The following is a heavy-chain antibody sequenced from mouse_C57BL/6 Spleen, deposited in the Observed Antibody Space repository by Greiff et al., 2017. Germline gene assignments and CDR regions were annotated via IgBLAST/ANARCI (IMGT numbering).Heavy chain of an antibody. Sequence: EVKLVESGGGLVKPGGSLKLSCAASGFTFSSYAMSWVRPTPEKRLEWVATISDGGSYHYYPDNVKGRFTISRDNAKNNLYLQMSNLKSEDTAMYYCARDRAYDNDGFAYWGQGTLVTVSA. D-gene: IGHD2-4*01. V-gene: IGHV5-4*01. CDR3: ARDRAYDNDGFAY. J-gene: IGHJ3*01. CDR2: ISDGGSYH. CDR1: GFTFSSYA.